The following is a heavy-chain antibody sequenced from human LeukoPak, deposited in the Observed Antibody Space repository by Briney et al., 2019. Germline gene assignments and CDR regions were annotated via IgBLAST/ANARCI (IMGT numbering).Heavy chain of an antibody. J-gene: IGHJ6*03. CDR2: ISQSGNS. CDR1: GDSLSSSTCN. V-gene: IGHV4-30-2*01. CDR3: ARDPAAAAGSDPYYHYYYIDV. Sequence: SETLSLTCKVSGDSLSSSTCNWSWIRQPPGKGLEWIGYISQSGNSYFTPSLKSRATISVDRSKNQFSLTLTSVTAADTAVYYCARDPAAAAGSDPYYHYYYIDVWGKGTTVTVSS. D-gene: IGHD6-13*01.